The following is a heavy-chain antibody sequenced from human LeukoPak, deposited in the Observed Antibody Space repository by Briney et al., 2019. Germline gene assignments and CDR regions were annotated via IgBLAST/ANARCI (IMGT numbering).Heavy chain of an antibody. D-gene: IGHD3-22*01. CDR3: ARYYDRSGYYFDY. V-gene: IGHV4-61*08. Sequence: SETLSLTCAVSGGSISSGGYSWSWIRQPPGKGLEWIGYIYYSGSTNYNPSLKSRVTISVDTSKNQFSLRLSSVTAADTAVYYCARYYDRSGYYFDYWGQGTLVTVSS. CDR1: GGSISSGGYS. J-gene: IGHJ4*02. CDR2: IYYSGST.